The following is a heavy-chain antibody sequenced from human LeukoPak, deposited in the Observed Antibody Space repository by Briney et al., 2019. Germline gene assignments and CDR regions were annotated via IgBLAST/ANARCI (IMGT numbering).Heavy chain of an antibody. CDR1: GGSINNYY. CDR3: ARGGFAYYYDSSGYYYFDY. Sequence: SSETLSPTCTVSGGSINNYYWSWIRQPPGKGLEWMGYVYYSGSINYNPSLKSRLTISVDTSKNQFSLKLSSVTAADTAVYYCARGGFAYYYDSSGYYYFDYWGQGTLVTVSS. J-gene: IGHJ4*02. V-gene: IGHV4-59*01. CDR2: VYYSGSI. D-gene: IGHD3-22*01.